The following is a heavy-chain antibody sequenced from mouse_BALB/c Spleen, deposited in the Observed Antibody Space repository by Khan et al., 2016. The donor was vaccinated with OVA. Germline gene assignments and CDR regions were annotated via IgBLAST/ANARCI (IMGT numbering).Heavy chain of an antibody. CDR2: INPTSGYT. V-gene: IGHV1-7*01. CDR3: TRDRRDY. CDR1: GYTFTTYW. Sequence: QVQLQQSGAELAKPGASVKMSCKASGYTFTTYWMHWVKQRPGQGLEWIGYINPTSGYTDYNEKFKDRAILSADNSSSTASMQLSILTSEDAAVYYGTRDRRDYWGQGTTLTVSS. J-gene: IGHJ2*01.